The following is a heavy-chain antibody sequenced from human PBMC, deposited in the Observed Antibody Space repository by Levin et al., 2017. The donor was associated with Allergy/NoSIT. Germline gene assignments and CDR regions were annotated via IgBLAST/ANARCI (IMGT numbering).Heavy chain of an antibody. CDR3: AKHNYYDNPTDFQH. CDR1: GFTFSSYA. J-gene: IGHJ1*01. D-gene: IGHD3-22*01. CDR2: ISGSGGST. Sequence: GESLKISCAASGFTFSSYAMSWVRQAPGKGLEWVSAISGSGGSTYYADPVKGRFTISRDNSKNTLYLQMNSLRAEDTAVYYCAKHNYYDNPTDFQHWGQGTLVTVSS. V-gene: IGHV3-23*01.